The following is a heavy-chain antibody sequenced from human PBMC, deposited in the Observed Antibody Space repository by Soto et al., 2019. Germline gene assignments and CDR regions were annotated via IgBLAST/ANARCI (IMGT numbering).Heavy chain of an antibody. CDR3: TLGPGYLMWSFDY. D-gene: IGHD3-9*01. J-gene: IGHJ4*02. Sequence: GGSLRLSCTASGFTFGDYAMSWFRQAPGKGLEWVGFIRSKAYGGTTEYAASVKCRFTISRDDSKSIAYLQMNSLKTEDTAVYYCTLGPGYLMWSFDYWGQGTLVTVSS. V-gene: IGHV3-49*03. CDR2: IRSKAYGGTT. CDR1: GFTFGDYA.